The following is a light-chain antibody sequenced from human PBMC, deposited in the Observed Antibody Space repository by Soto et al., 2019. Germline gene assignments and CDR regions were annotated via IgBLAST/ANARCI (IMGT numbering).Light chain of an antibody. CDR1: QSVSSSY. CDR2: GAS. CDR3: QQYGRSPPVT. J-gene: IGKJ5*01. V-gene: IGKV3-20*01. Sequence: EIVLTQSPGTLSLSPGERATLSCRASQSVSSSYLAWYQQKPGQATRLLIYGASSRATGIPDMFSGSGSGTPFTLTISRLEPEDFAVYFCQQYGRSPPVTFGQGTRLEIK.